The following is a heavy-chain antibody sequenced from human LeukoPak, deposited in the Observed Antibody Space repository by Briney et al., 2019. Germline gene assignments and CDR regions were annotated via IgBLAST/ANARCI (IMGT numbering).Heavy chain of an antibody. V-gene: IGHV4-59*06. J-gene: IGHJ4*02. CDR2: IYYSGST. CDR1: GGSISSYY. CDR3: ASDSLGYCSGGSCYLTGLDY. D-gene: IGHD2-15*01. Sequence: PSETLSLTCTVSGGSISSYYWSWIRQHPGKGLEWIGYIYYSGSTYYNPSLKSRVTISVDTSKNQFSLKLSSVTAADTAVYYCASDSLGYCSGGSCYLTGLDYWGQGTLVTVSS.